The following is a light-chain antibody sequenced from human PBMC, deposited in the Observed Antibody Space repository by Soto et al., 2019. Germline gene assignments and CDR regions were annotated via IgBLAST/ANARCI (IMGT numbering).Light chain of an antibody. J-gene: IGLJ1*01. CDR2: DVS. V-gene: IGLV2-14*03. CDR1: SSDVGGYNF. Sequence: QSALTQPASVSGSAGQSITISCTGTSSDVGGYNFVSWYQQHPGKAPKFLIYDVSNRPSGVSTRFSGSKSGNTASLTISGLQAEDEADYYCSSYTSSSTQVFGTGTKVTVL. CDR3: SSYTSSSTQV.